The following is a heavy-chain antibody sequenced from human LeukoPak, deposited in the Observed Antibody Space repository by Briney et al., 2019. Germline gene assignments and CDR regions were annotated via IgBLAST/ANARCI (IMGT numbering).Heavy chain of an antibody. V-gene: IGHV4-59*08. Sequence: ASETLSLTCTVSDRSVSGYYWRWIRQPPGKGLEWIGYIYSSGTNNYNPPLKGRVAISVDTYKNQFSLRLRSVTAADTALYYCARHPPRENRGNAFDIWGQGTVVTVSS. D-gene: IGHD2/OR15-2a*01. J-gene: IGHJ3*02. CDR3: ARHPPRENRGNAFDI. CDR2: IYSSGTN. CDR1: DRSVSGYY.